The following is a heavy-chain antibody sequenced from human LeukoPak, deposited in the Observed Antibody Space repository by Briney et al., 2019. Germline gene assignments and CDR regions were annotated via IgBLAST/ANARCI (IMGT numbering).Heavy chain of an antibody. J-gene: IGHJ5*02. CDR2: IYSGGST. CDR3: ASTSAIEGYWFDP. D-gene: IGHD2-2*02. V-gene: IGHV3-66*02. CDR1: GFTVSSNY. Sequence: GGSLRLSCAASGFTVSSNYMSWVRQAPGKGLEWVSVIYSGGSTYYADSVKGRFTISRDNSKNTLYLQMNSLRAEDTAVYCCASTSAIEGYWFDPWGQGTLVTVSS.